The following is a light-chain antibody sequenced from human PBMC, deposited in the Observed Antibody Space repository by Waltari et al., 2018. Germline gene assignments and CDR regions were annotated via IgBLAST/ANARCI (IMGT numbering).Light chain of an antibody. J-gene: IGKJ3*01. CDR2: AAS. CDR3: QQYYSYIT. CDR1: QGISSY. V-gene: IGKV1-8*01. Sequence: AIRMTQSPSSFSASTGDRVTITCRASQGISSYLAWYQQKPGKAPKLLIYAASTLQSGVPSRFSGSGSGTDFTITISCLQSEDFATYYCQQYYSYITFGPGTKVDIK.